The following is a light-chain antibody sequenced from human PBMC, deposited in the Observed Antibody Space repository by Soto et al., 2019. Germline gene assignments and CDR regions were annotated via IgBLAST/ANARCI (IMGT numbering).Light chain of an antibody. Sequence: EIVLTQSPGTLSLSPGERATLSCRASQSFSTSYLAWYQQRPGQSPRLLIYGASNRATGIPDRFSGSGSGTEFTLTISSLQSEDFAFYYCQQYNDWPRTFGQGTKVDIK. CDR1: QSFSTSY. V-gene: IGKV3D-15*01. CDR3: QQYNDWPRT. CDR2: GAS. J-gene: IGKJ1*01.